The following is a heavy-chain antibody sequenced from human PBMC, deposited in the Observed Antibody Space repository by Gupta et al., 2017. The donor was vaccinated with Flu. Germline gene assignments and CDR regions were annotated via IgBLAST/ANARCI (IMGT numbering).Heavy chain of an antibody. J-gene: IGHJ4*02. CDR3: ARDXERNNDYAGNLNY. Sequence: QLQFVESGGGVVQPGRSLRLSCAASGFTFSSYDMHWVRQAPGKGVEWVAVIWYDGSNKYYVDSGKGRFTISRDNSKNTLYLKMNSLRAEDKXVXYCARDXERNNDYAGNLNYWGQGTLVTVSS. CDR1: GFTFSSYD. D-gene: IGHD3-16*01. V-gene: IGHV3-33*01. CDR2: IWYDGSNK.